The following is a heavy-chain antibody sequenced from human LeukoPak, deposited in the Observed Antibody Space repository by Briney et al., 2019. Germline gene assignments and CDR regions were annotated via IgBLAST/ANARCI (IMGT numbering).Heavy chain of an antibody. CDR2: ISGNGGST. V-gene: IGHV3-23*01. J-gene: IGHJ4*02. D-gene: IGHD2-21*02. CDR1: GFTFSSYG. CDR3: AKDVKSVVTALYDY. Sequence: GGSLRLSCAASGFTFSSYGMSWARQAPEKGLEWVSGISGNGGSTYYADSVKGRFTISRDNSKNTLYLQMNSLRAEDTAVYYCAKDVKSVVTALYDYWGQGTLVTVSS.